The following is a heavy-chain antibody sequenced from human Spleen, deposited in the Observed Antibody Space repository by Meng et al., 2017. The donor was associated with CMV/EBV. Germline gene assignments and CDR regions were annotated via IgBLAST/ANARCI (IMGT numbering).Heavy chain of an antibody. D-gene: IGHD6-6*01. CDR3: ARAKYSSSSWWFDP. CDR1: GGSVSSGSYY. CDR2: ISLSGST. V-gene: IGHV4-61*01. Sequence: GSLRLSCTVSGGSVSSGSYYWSWIRQSPGKGLEWIGYISLSGSTKYNPSLKSRVTMSVGTSKNQLSLKLSSVTAADTAVYYCARAKYSSSSWWFDPWGQGTLVTVSS. J-gene: IGHJ5*02.